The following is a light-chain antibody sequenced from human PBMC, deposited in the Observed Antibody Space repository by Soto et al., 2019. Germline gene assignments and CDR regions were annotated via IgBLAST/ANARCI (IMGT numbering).Light chain of an antibody. CDR3: QQFNNYWT. J-gene: IGKJ1*01. Sequence: DIQMTQSPSTLSASVGDRVTITCRASQSISKFLAWYQQKPGKAPRLLIYKASSLESVVPSRFGGSGSGTEFTLTISSLQADDFATYYCQQFNNYWTFGQGTKVEIK. CDR1: QSISKF. V-gene: IGKV1-5*03. CDR2: KAS.